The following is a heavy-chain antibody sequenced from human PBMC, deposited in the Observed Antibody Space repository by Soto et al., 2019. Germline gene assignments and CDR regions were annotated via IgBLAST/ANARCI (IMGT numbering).Heavy chain of an antibody. V-gene: IGHV3-21*01. J-gene: IGHJ6*04. CDR1: GFTFSSYS. CDR3: SRGITIFGVVNV. D-gene: IGHD3-3*01. CDR2: INTSSSYT. Sequence: EVQLVESGGGLVKPGGSLRLSCAASGFTFSSYSMKWVRQATGKGLEWVSSINTSSSYTYYADSVKGRFTISRDNAKNSLYLHMNSLRAEDTAVYYCSRGITIFGVVNVWGKGTTVTVSS.